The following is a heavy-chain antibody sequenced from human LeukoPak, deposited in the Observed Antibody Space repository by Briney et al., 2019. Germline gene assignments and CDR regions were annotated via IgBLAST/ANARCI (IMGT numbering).Heavy chain of an antibody. CDR3: ARLPQLGSDY. CDR2: IDPSDSYT. J-gene: IGHJ4*02. D-gene: IGHD1-26*01. Sequence: GESLKISCNGSGYXFTSYWINWVRQMPGKGLEWMGTIDPSDSYTNYSPSFQGHVTISADNSISTAYLQWSSLKASDTAMYYCARLPQLGSDYWGQGTLVTVSS. CDR1: GYXFTSYW. V-gene: IGHV5-10-1*01.